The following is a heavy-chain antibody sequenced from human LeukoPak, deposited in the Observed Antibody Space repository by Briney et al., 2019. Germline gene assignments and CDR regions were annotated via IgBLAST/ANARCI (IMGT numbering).Heavy chain of an antibody. J-gene: IGHJ5*02. CDR1: GYSFTDYY. CDR2: INPNSGGT. V-gene: IGHV1-2*02. Sequence: ASVKVSCKTSGYSFTDYYMHWVCQAPGQGLEWMGWINPNSGGTSSAQKFQGRVTMTRDTPITTVYMEVSWLTSDDTAIYYCARADRLDGGPYLIGPWGQGTLVTVSS. CDR3: ARADRLDGGPYLIGP. D-gene: IGHD2-21*01.